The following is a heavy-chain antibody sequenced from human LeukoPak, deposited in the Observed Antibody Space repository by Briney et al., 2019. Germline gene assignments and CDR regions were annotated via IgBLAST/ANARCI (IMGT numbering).Heavy chain of an antibody. CDR2: IKQDGSEK. V-gene: IGHV3-7*01. D-gene: IGHD3-22*01. CDR1: GFTFSSYW. Sequence: GGSLRLSCAASGFTFSSYWMSWVRQAPGKGLEWVANIKQDGSEKYYVDSVKGRFTISRDNAKNSLYLQMNSLRAEDTAVYYCARDGSDSAGYYYALWGQGTLVTVSS. CDR3: ARDGSDSAGYYYAL. J-gene: IGHJ4*02.